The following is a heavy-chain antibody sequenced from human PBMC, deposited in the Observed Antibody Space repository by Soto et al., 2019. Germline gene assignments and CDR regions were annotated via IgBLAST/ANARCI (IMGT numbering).Heavy chain of an antibody. Sequence: EVQLVESGGDLVKPGGSLRLSCAASGFTFYTAWLNWVRQAPGKGLEWVGRIKSKNDGEPTDYAAPLKGRFTISRDDSINSLYRQMNSRKTGDAAVYYCVTDTRGSWGQGTLVTVSS. D-gene: IGHD3-3*01. CDR2: IKSKNDGEPT. CDR1: GFTFYTAW. J-gene: IGHJ5*02. CDR3: VTDTRGS. V-gene: IGHV3-15*07.